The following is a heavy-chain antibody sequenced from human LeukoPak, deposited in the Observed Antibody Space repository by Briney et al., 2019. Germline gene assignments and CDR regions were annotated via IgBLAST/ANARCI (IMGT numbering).Heavy chain of an antibody. Sequence: VASVKDSPTASGYTFTGYYMHWVRQAPGQGLEWMGWINPNSGGTNYAQKFQGRVTMTRDTSISTAYMELSRLRSDDTAVYYCTSRVNAQQWYWGQGTLVTVSS. D-gene: IGHD6-19*01. CDR1: GYTFTGYY. J-gene: IGHJ4*02. CDR2: INPNSGGT. CDR3: TSRVNAQQWY. V-gene: IGHV1-2*02.